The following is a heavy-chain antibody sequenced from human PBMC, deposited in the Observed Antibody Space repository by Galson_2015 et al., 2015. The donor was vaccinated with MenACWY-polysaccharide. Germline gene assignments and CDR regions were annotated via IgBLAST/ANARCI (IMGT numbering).Heavy chain of an antibody. V-gene: IGHV3-23*01. Sequence: SLRLSCAASGFTFSNYAMTWVRQAPGKGLEWVSTISDSGGRTQYADSVKGRFTISRDNSKNTLYLQMNSLRAEDTAVYYCARDSGLDVWGQGTAVTVSS. CDR3: ARDSGLDV. J-gene: IGHJ6*02. CDR1: GFTFSNYA. CDR2: ISDSGGRT.